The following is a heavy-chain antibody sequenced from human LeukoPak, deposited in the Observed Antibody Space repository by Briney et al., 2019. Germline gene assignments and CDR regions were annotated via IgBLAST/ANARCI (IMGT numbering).Heavy chain of an antibody. D-gene: IGHD2-2*01. Sequence: GESLRLSCAASGFPFSDFAMVWVRQAPGKGLEWVSAISGNGGTTYYADSVKGRFTISRDNSKNTLYLQMNSLRAEDTAVYYCARDSTLNYFDYWGQGTLVTVSS. J-gene: IGHJ4*02. CDR2: ISGNGGTT. V-gene: IGHV3-23*01. CDR1: GFPFSDFA. CDR3: ARDSTLNYFDY.